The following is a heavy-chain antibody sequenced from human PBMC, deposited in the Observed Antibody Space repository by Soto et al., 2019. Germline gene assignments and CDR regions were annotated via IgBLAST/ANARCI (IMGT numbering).Heavy chain of an antibody. J-gene: IGHJ6*02. D-gene: IGHD6-19*01. CDR3: AGCIAVATNYYYYGMDV. Sequence: PGGSLRFSCAASGFTFSSFEMNWVRQAPDKGLEWASYISSSGSTKYYADSVKGRFAISRDDAKNSLWLQMSSLRAEDTAVYYCAGCIAVATNYYYYGMDVWGQGTTVTVSS. CDR1: GFTFSSFE. CDR2: ISSSGSTK. V-gene: IGHV3-48*03.